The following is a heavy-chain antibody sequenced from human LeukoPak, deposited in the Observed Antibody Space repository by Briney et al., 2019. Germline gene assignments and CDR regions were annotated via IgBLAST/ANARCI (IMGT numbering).Heavy chain of an antibody. D-gene: IGHD3-16*02. CDR3: ARVGELWFQFDY. CDR2: ISSSSSYI. Sequence: GGSLRLSCAASGFTFSSYSVNWVRQAPGKGLEWVSSISSSSSYIYYADSVKGRFTISRDNAKNSLYLQMNSLRAEDTAVYCCARVGELWFQFDYWGQGTLVTVSS. J-gene: IGHJ4*02. CDR1: GFTFSSYS. V-gene: IGHV3-21*01.